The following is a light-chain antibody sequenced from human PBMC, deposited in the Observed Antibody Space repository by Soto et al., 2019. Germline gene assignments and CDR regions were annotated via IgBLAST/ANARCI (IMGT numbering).Light chain of an antibody. V-gene: IGLV2-14*03. J-gene: IGLJ2*01. Sequence: QSALTQPASVSGSPGRSVTISCTGSSSDVGDFNYVSWYQHLPGRAPKLIIYDVTNRPSGISYRFSASKSGRTASLTISGLQAEDEADYYCSSYSSSPTHVVFGGGTKLIVL. CDR3: SSYSSSPTHVV. CDR2: DVT. CDR1: SSDVGDFNY.